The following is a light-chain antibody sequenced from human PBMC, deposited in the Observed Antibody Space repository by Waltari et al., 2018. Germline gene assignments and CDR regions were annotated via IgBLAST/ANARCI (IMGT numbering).Light chain of an antibody. Sequence: SYELTQPSSVSVSPGQTAKISCSGNILAKKYARWFQQKPGQAPVLIIYKATERPSGIPERFSGSSSGTTVTLTVSGAQVEDEADYYCYCAADDNRLFGGGTKLTVL. CDR3: YCAADDNRL. V-gene: IGLV3-27*01. J-gene: IGLJ2*01. CDR2: KAT. CDR1: ILAKKY.